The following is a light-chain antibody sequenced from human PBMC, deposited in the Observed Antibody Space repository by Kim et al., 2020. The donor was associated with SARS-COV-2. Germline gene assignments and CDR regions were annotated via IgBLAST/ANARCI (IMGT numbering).Light chain of an antibody. V-gene: IGLV2-14*01. Sequence: QSALTQPASVSGSPGQSITISCTGTSSDVGGYNYVSWYQQHPGKAPNLIIYGVIQRPSGISNRSAGSKSGKTASLTISGLQAEDEADYYCRSYTSINTYVFGTGTKVTVL. CDR1: SSDVGGYNY. CDR3: RSYTSINTYV. J-gene: IGLJ1*01. CDR2: GVI.